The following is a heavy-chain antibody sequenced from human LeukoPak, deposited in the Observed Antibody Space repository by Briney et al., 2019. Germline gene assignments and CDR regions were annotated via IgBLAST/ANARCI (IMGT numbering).Heavy chain of an antibody. CDR2: IIPILGIA. V-gene: IGHV1-69*04. CDR3: ARRDYGGTDAFDI. CDR1: GGTFSSYA. J-gene: IGHJ3*02. Sequence: ASVKVSCKASGGTFSSYAISWVRQAPGQGLEWMGRIIPILGIANYAQKFQGRVTITADKSTSTAYMELSSLRSEDTAVYYCARRDYGGTDAFDIWGQGTMVTVSS. D-gene: IGHD4-23*01.